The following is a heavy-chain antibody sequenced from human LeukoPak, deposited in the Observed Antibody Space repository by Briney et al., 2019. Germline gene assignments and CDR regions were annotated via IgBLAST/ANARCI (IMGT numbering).Heavy chain of an antibody. D-gene: IGHD3-22*01. V-gene: IGHV3-9*01. J-gene: IGHJ4*02. CDR2: SSWNSGSI. CDR3: AKGGYYSDRSGYLHFDY. Sequence: PGRSLTLSCAASGFTFDDYAMHWVRQAPAKGLEWVSGSSWNSGSIGYADSVKGRFTISRDNAKNSLYLQLNSLRAENTALYYCAKGGYYSDRSGYLHFDYWGQGTLVTVSS. CDR1: GFTFDDYA.